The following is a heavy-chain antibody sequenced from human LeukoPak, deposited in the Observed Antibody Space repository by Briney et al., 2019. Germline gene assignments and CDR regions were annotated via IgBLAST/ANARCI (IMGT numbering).Heavy chain of an antibody. CDR3: ARRGYYDILTGPYYMDV. D-gene: IGHD3-9*01. Sequence: PGGSLRLSCAASGITVSSNYMSWVRQAPGKGLEWVAVIWYDGSNKYYADSVKGRFTISRDNSKNTLYLQMNSLRAEDTAVYYCARRGYYDILTGPYYMDVWGKGTTVTVSS. CDR1: GITVSSNY. CDR2: IWYDGSNK. J-gene: IGHJ6*03. V-gene: IGHV3-33*08.